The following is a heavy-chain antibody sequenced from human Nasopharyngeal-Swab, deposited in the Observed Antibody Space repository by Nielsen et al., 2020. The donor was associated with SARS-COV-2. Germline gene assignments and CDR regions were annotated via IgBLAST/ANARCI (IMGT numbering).Heavy chain of an antibody. D-gene: IGHD2-2*01. V-gene: IGHV3-13*01. CDR2: IGTAGDT. CDR3: ARSKRSIGYCSSTSCYDVDYFDY. J-gene: IGHJ4*02. Sequence: GESLKISCAASGSTFSSYDMHWVRQATGKGLEWVSAIGTAGDTYYPGSVKGRFTISRENAKNSLYLQMNSLRAGDTAVYYCARSKRSIGYCSSTSCYDVDYFDYWGQGTLVTVSS. CDR1: GSTFSSYD.